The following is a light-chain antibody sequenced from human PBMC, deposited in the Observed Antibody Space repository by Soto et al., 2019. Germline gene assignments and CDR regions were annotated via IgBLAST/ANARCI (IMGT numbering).Light chain of an antibody. J-gene: IGLJ3*02. V-gene: IGLV2-23*01. CDR2: EGS. CDR3: CSYAGSSPL. Sequence: QSVLIQPPSVSGSPGQSITISCTGTSSDVGSYNLVSWYQQHPGKAPKLMIYEGSKRPSGVSNRFSGSKSGNTASLTISGLQAEDEADYYCCSYAGSSPLFGGGTKLTVL. CDR1: SSDVGSYNL.